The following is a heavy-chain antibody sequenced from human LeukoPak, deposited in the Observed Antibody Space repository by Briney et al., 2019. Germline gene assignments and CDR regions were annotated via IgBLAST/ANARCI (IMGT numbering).Heavy chain of an antibody. CDR1: GGSFSGYY. V-gene: IGHV4-34*01. Sequence: SETLSLTCAVYGGSFSGYYWSWIRQPPGKGLEWIGEINHSGSTNYNPSLKSQVTISVDTSKNQFSLKLSSVTAADTAVYYCARESAEDSSGWYYFDYWGQGTLVTVSS. J-gene: IGHJ4*02. D-gene: IGHD6-19*01. CDR2: INHSGST. CDR3: ARESAEDSSGWYYFDY.